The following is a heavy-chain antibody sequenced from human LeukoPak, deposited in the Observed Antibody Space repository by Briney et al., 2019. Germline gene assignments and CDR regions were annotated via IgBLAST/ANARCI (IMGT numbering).Heavy chain of an antibody. CDR3: ASSGVNSAAGMDFCDY. CDR2: IKQDGSEK. CDR1: GFTFSSYW. D-gene: IGHD6-13*01. Sequence: GGSLRLSCAASGFTFSSYWMSWVRQAPGKGLEWVANIKQDGSEKYYVDSVKGRFIISRDNAKNSLYVQMNSLRPEDTAVYYCASSGVNSAAGMDFCDYWGQGTLVTVSS. J-gene: IGHJ4*02. V-gene: IGHV3-7*01.